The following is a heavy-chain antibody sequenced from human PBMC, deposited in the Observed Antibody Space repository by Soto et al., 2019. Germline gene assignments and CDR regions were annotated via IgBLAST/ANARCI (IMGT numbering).Heavy chain of an antibody. J-gene: IGHJ3*02. D-gene: IGHD3-22*01. CDR2: IYHSGST. V-gene: IGHV4-30-2*01. CDR3: ARSRVGYYDSSGYWIDAFDI. Sequence: SETLSLTCAVSGRSTSSGCYSWSWIRQPPGKGLEWIGYIYHSGSTYYNPSLKSRVTISVDRSKNQFSLKLSSVAAADTAVYYCARSRVGYYDSSGYWIDAFDIWGQGTMVTVSS. CDR1: GRSTSSGCYS.